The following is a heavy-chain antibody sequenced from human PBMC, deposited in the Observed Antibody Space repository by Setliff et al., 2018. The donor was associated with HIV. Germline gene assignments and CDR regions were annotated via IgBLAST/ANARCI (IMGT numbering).Heavy chain of an antibody. D-gene: IGHD3-10*01. CDR3: ARGGLRVRGAIDSFDY. CDR2: IYYTGST. J-gene: IGHJ4*02. V-gene: IGHV4-59*12. CDR1: SDSIRFYY. Sequence: SETLSLTCTVSSDSIRFYYWTWIRQPPGRGLEWIGNIYYTGSTNYNPSLKSRITISIDTSKNQFSLRLTSVTAADTAVYYCARGGLRVRGAIDSFDYWGQGTLVTVSS.